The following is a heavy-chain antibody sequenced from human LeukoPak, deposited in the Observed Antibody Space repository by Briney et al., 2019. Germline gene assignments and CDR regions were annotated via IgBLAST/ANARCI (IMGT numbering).Heavy chain of an antibody. J-gene: IGHJ5*02. CDR1: GGSFSGYY. Sequence: PSETPSLTCAVYGGSFSGYYWSWIRQPPGKGLEWIGEINHSGSTNYNPSLKSRVTISVDTSKNQFSLKLSSVTAADTAVYYCARGAHHGYDYVWGGYLLHWFDPWGQGTLVTVSS. CDR3: ARGAHHGYDYVWGGYLLHWFDP. V-gene: IGHV4-34*01. D-gene: IGHD3-16*02. CDR2: INHSGST.